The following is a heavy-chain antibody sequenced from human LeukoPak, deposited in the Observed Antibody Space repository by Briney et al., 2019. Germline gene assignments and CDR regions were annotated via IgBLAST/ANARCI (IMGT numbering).Heavy chain of an antibody. Sequence: GGSLRLSCAASGFTFSSYWMSWVRQAPGKGLEWVANIKQDGSEKYYVDSAKGRFTISRDNAKNSLYLQMNSLRAEDTAVYYCARDRRGRYDILTGYSGFDYWGQGTLVTVSS. CDR3: ARDRRGRYDILTGYSGFDY. V-gene: IGHV3-7*01. CDR1: GFTFSSYW. D-gene: IGHD3-9*01. J-gene: IGHJ4*02. CDR2: IKQDGSEK.